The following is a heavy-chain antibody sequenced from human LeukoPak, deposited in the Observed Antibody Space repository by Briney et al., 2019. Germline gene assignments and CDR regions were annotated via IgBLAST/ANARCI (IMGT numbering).Heavy chain of an antibody. CDR2: INTRRSP. CDR1: GGSFINSY. CDR3: ARGRYCSADICSGGDAFDI. D-gene: IGHD2-15*01. Sequence: PSETLSLTCTVSGGSFINSYWSWIRKPAGKGLEWIGRINTRRSPTSNPSLKSRFTMSVDTPKNQFPRKLSSVTAPDTAVYYCARGRYCSADICSGGDAFDIWGQGTMVSVSS. J-gene: IGHJ3*02. V-gene: IGHV4-4*07.